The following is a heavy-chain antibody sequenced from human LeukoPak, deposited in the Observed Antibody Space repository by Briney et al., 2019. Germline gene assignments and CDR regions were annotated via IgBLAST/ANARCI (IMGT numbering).Heavy chain of an antibody. J-gene: IGHJ3*01. CDR1: GFTFSSHT. CDR3: VRDGMAGTPNAFDV. Sequence: GGPLRLSCAASGFTFSSHTLDSLPQAPRKAPQYMSHKLTDGSHEKHAESVKGLFSISRDNSKNTVHLQMDSLRPDDTAVYYCVRDGMAGTPNAFDVWGQGAMVTVVS. V-gene: IGHV3-30*04. CDR2: KLTDGSHE. D-gene: IGHD6-19*01.